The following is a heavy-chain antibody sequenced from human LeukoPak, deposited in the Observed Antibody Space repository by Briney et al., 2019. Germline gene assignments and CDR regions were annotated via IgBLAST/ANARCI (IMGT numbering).Heavy chain of an antibody. CDR2: IYYSGST. Sequence: PSETLSLTCTVSGGSISSSSYYWGWIRQPPGKGLEWIGSIYYSGSTYYNPSLKSRVTISVDTSKNQFSLKLSSVTAADTAVYYCARKIWYGDYKDAFDIWGPGTMVTVSS. J-gene: IGHJ3*02. D-gene: IGHD4-17*01. V-gene: IGHV4-39*01. CDR3: ARKIWYGDYKDAFDI. CDR1: GGSISSSSYY.